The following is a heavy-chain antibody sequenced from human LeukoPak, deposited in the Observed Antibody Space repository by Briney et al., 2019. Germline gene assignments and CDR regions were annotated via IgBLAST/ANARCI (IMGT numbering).Heavy chain of an antibody. D-gene: IGHD5-18*01. CDR3: ARDSARGYSYGYNAFDI. V-gene: IGHV1-18*01. Sequence: ASVKVSCKASGYNFRNYGIGWVRQARRQGLEWMGWITAGNGNTNYAQKVQGRVTMTTDTSTSTAYMELRSLRSDDTAVYFCARDSARGYSYGYNAFDIWGQGTMVTVSS. J-gene: IGHJ3*02. CDR2: ITAGNGNT. CDR1: GYNFRNYG.